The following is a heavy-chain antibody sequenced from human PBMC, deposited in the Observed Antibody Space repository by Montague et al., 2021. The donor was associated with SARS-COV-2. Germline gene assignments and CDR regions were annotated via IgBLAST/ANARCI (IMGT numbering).Heavy chain of an antibody. CDR2: IYGDGRGT. CDR1: GFTFSTYA. D-gene: IGHD3-10*01. Sequence: SVRLSCAASGFTFSTYAMSWVRQAPGKGLEWVSVIYGDGRGTYYAESVKGRSTISRDNSKSTLYLQMNSLRADDTAVYYCAKHTVYDLAELLSPLDHWGQGTLVTVSS. V-gene: IGHV3-23*03. J-gene: IGHJ4*02. CDR3: AKHTVYDLAELLSPLDH.